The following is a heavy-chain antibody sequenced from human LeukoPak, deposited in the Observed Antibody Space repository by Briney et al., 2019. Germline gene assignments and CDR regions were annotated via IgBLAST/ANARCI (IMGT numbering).Heavy chain of an antibody. V-gene: IGHV1-69*06. J-gene: IGHJ6*03. D-gene: IGHD3-3*01. Sequence: ASVKVSCKASGGTFSSYAISWVRQAPGQGLEWMGGIIPIFGTANCAQKFQGRVTITADKSTSTAYMELSRLRSDDTAVYYCARLYYDLWSGYEYYYYYMDVWGKGTTVTVSS. CDR1: GGTFSSYA. CDR2: IIPIFGTA. CDR3: ARLYYDLWSGYEYYYYYMDV.